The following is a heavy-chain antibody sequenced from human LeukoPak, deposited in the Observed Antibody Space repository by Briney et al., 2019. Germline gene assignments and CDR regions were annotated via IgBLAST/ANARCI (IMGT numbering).Heavy chain of an antibody. D-gene: IGHD2-2*01. J-gene: IGHJ3*01. CDR3: ARFSSTRTPHRSRVAFDV. CDR2: IYYSGST. V-gene: IGHV4-59*12. Sequence: SETLSLTCTVSGGSISSYYWSWIRQPPGKGLEWIGYIYYSGSTNYYPSLKSRVTISVDTSKNQFSLKLSSVTAADTAVYYCARFSSTRTPHRSRVAFDVWGQGTMVTVSS. CDR1: GGSISSYY.